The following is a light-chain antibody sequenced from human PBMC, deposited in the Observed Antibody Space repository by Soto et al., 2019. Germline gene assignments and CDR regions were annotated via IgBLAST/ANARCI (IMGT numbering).Light chain of an antibody. CDR2: DAS. CDR3: QQRSNWPIT. CDR1: QSVSRY. J-gene: IGKJ5*01. V-gene: IGKV3-11*01. Sequence: EVVFTQAPGPLSLSRGERVSLSCRASQSVSRYLAWYQQKPGQAPRLLIYDASNRATGIPARFSGSGSGTDFTLTISRLEPEDFAVYYCQQRSNWPITFGQGTRLEIK.